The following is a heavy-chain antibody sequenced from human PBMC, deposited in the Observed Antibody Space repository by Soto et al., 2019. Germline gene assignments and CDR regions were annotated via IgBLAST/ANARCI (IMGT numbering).Heavy chain of an antibody. V-gene: IGHV4-59*01. J-gene: IGHJ6*02. CDR2: IYYSGST. CDR3: ARGGVGSSGYYYGYYYYGMDV. Sequence: KPSETLSLTCTVSSGSISSYYWSWIRQPPGKGLEWIGYIYYSGSTNYNPSLKGRVTISVDTSKNQFSLKLSSVTAADTAVYYCARGGVGSSGYYYGYYYYGMDVWGQGTTVTVSS. D-gene: IGHD3-22*01. CDR1: SGSISSYY.